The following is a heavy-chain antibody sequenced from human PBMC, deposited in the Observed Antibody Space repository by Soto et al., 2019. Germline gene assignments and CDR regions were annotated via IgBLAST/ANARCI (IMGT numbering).Heavy chain of an antibody. D-gene: IGHD2-2*01. CDR1: GFTSSAYD. Sequence: PGGSLRLSCAASGFTSSAYDMHWVRQAPDKGLEWVAFISFDGSNTYFGDSVKGRFTISRDNSKNTVYLQMNSLRPEDTAMYYCAKDRGLCCSTTSCPPGNCGQGTLVTGSS. CDR3: AKDRGLCCSTTSCPPGN. V-gene: IGHV3-30*18. J-gene: IGHJ4*02. CDR2: ISFDGSNT.